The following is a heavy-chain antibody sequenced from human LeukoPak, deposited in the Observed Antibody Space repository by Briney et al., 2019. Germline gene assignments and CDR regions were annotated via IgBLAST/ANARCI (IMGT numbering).Heavy chain of an antibody. CDR1: GFSFRNSFRNYW. V-gene: IGHV3-7*01. D-gene: IGHD1-1*01. CDR3: ARGQLERRSRSFYLEY. CDR2: IKPDGSET. Sequence: GGSLRLSCAASGFSFRNSFRNYWMTWVRQAPGKGLEWVANIKPDGSETYYVDSVKGRFTISRDKFTNSMYLQMNSLTVEDTAIYYCARGQLERRSRSFYLEYWGQGTLVTVSS. J-gene: IGHJ4*02.